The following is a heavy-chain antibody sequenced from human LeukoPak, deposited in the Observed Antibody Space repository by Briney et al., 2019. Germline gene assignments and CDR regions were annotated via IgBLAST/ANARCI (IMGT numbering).Heavy chain of an antibody. J-gene: IGHJ3*02. CDR2: ISFDGNTK. CDR3: VLVLVAGANGHDAFDI. Sequence: GGSLRLSCAASGFTSKNYGMHWVRQAPGKGLEWVAVISFDGNTKHYIDSVKGRFTISRDNPKNTLLLQMSSPTAEDTAVYYCVLVLVAGANGHDAFDIWGQGTMVTVSS. V-gene: IGHV3-30*03. CDR1: GFTSKNYG. D-gene: IGHD4/OR15-4a*01.